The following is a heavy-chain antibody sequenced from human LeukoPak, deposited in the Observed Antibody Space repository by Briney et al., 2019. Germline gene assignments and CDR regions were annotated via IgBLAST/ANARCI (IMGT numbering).Heavy chain of an antibody. J-gene: IGHJ6*03. CDR1: GSSISSGVYY. Sequence: PSETLSLTCTVSGSSISSGVYYWSWIRQPAGKGLEWIGSIYYSGSTYYNPSLKSRVTISVDTSKNQFSLKLSSVTAADTAVYYCARETRSSWYYYYYMDVWGKGTTVTVSS. CDR2: IYYSGST. D-gene: IGHD6-13*01. V-gene: IGHV4-39*07. CDR3: ARETRSSWYYYYYMDV.